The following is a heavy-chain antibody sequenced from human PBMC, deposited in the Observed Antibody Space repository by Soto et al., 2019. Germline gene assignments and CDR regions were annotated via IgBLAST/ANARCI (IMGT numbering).Heavy chain of an antibody. V-gene: IGHV4-28*03. J-gene: IGHJ4*02. D-gene: IGHD6-6*01. CDR1: GYSISSSNW. Sequence: SETLSLTCAASGYSISSSNWWGWIRQPPGKGLEWIGYIYYSGSTYYNPSLKSRVTMSVDTSKNQFSLKLSSVTAVDTAVYYCARAGPLGNYSSLYFDYWGQGTLVTVSS. CDR2: IYYSGST. CDR3: ARAGPLGNYSSLYFDY.